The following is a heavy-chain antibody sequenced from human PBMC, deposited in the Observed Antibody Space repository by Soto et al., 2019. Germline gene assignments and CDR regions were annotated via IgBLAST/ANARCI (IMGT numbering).Heavy chain of an antibody. CDR2: IRSKGDGETT. V-gene: IGHV3-15*01. CDR3: TTDQAGGYFYYFGVVV. CDR1: GFTFSNSW. D-gene: IGHD2-15*01. Sequence: AVSLRLSCAASGFTFSNSWMSWVRQAPGKGLEWVGRIRSKGDGETTDYAAPVRGRFTISRDDSKNTFFLQMNSLKAEDTAVYYCTTDQAGGYFYYFGVVVWGQGTTVTVSS. J-gene: IGHJ6*02.